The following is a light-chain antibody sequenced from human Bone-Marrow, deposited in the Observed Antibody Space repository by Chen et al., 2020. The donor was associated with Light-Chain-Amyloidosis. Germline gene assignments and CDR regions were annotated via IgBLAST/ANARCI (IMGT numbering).Light chain of an antibody. Sequence: SYELTQPPSVSVSPGQTARITCSGDDLPTKYAYWYQQKPGQAPVLVIHTDTEWPSGSSELFSGSSSGTTATLTISGVHAEDEADYHCQSADSSGTYEVIFGGGTKLTVL. CDR3: QSADSSGTYEVI. V-gene: IGLV3-25*03. CDR2: TDT. J-gene: IGLJ2*01. CDR1: DLPTKY.